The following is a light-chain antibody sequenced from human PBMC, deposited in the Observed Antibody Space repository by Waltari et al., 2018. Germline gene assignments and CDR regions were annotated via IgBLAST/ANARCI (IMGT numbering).Light chain of an antibody. CDR1: QSVSTN. CDR2: GAS. CDR3: QHYNDWYT. V-gene: IGKV3-15*01. Sequence: PGERATLSCRASQSVSTNLAWYQQKPGQAPRLLIYGASTRATGIPDRISGSGSGTEFTLTISSLQSEDFAVYYCQHYNDWYTFGQGTKLEI. J-gene: IGKJ2*01.